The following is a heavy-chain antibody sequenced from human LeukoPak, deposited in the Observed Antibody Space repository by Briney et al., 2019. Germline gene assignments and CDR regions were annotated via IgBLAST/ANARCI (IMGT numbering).Heavy chain of an antibody. CDR3: SGRSGFSSVY. Sequence: GGSLRLSCAASGFNFSTLWMNWVRQAPGGGLEWLANIKPDGSNTYYVDSVKGRFTISRDNAKNLVYLQINSLRTEDTAVYYCSGRSGFSSVYWGQGTLVKVSS. D-gene: IGHD6-19*01. CDR2: IKPDGSNT. J-gene: IGHJ4*02. V-gene: IGHV3-7*01. CDR1: GFNFSTLW.